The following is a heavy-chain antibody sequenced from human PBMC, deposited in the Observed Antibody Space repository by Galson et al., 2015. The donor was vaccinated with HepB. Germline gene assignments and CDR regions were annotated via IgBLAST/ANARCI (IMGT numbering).Heavy chain of an antibody. Sequence: SETLSLTCTVSGDSISSSSHLWGWIRQPPGKGLEWIGSSHYNGRTYYSPSLKSRVTISVDTSKKQFSLKLTSVTAEDTAVYYCARQGITEVTTGDFDSWGQGTLVTVSS. CDR3: ARQGITEVTTGDFDS. D-gene: IGHD4-17*01. CDR2: SHYNGRT. V-gene: IGHV4-39*01. CDR1: GDSISSSSHL. J-gene: IGHJ4*02.